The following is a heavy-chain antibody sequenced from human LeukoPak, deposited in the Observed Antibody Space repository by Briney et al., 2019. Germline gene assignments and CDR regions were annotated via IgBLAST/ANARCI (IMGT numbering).Heavy chain of an antibody. CDR3: ARADVRRRVYCMDV. CDR2: INHSGST. V-gene: IGHV4-34*01. CDR1: GGSFSGYY. Sequence: PSGTLSLTCAVYGGSFSGYYWSWIRQPPGKGLEWVGEINHSGSTNYNPALKSRVTISVDKFQMQCSLKLSSVTAADADVYYCARADVRRRVYCMDVWGQGTTVTVSS. J-gene: IGHJ6*02. D-gene: IGHD5-24*01.